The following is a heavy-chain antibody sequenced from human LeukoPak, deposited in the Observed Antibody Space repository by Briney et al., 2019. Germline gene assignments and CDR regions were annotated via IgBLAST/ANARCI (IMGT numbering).Heavy chain of an antibody. CDR3: ARGLYDYVWGSYRSDAENYYYYMDV. V-gene: IGHV3-11*01. Sequence: GGSLRLSCAASGFTFSDYYMSWIRQAPGKGLEWVSYISSSGSTIYYADSVKGRFTIPRDNAKNSLYLQMNSLRAEDTAVYYCARGLYDYVWGSYRSDAENYYYYMDVWGKGTTVTVSS. CDR2: ISSSGSTI. CDR1: GFTFSDYY. D-gene: IGHD3-16*02. J-gene: IGHJ6*03.